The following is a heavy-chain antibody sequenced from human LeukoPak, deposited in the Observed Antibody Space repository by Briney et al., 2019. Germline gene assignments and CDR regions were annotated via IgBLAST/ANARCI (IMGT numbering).Heavy chain of an antibody. CDR1: AFSFNTYP. CDR2: ISSSRFYI. D-gene: IGHD3-10*01. J-gene: IGHJ6*03. CDR3: ERASLVRAILPHRTSDYYYYYMDV. V-gene: IGHV3-21*06. Sequence: GGSLRLSCAASAFSFNTYPMSWVRQAPGKGLEWVSYISSSRFYIYYADSLRGRFTVSRENAKNLMYMEMNSLRGEDTALYYCERASLVRAILPHRTSDYYYYYMDVWGRGTTVTVSS.